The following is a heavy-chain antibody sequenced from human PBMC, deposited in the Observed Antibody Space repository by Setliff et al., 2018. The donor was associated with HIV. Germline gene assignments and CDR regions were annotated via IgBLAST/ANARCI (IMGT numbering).Heavy chain of an antibody. CDR1: SGSISGLY. CDR2: ISASGTT. CDR3: ARDTWFGESEDPFYYYMDV. V-gene: IGHV4-4*07. J-gene: IGHJ6*03. Sequence: SETLSLTCTVSSGSISGLYWTWIRQPAGKGLEWIGRISASGTTVYNPSLKSRVIMSVDTSKKYFALRVTSVTAADSAVYYCARDTWFGESEDPFYYYMDVWGKGTTVTVSS. D-gene: IGHD3-10*01.